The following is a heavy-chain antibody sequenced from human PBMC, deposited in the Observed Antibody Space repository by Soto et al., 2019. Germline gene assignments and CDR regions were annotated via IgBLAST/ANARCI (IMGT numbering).Heavy chain of an antibody. CDR1: GFTFSSYW. V-gene: IGHV3-7*05. D-gene: IGHD3-22*01. CDR3: ARGPYAKYYYDSSGYYVPYYFDY. CDR2: IKQDGSEK. Sequence: GGSLRLSCAASGFTFSSYWMSWVRQAPGKGLGWVANIKQDGSEKCYVDSVKGRFTISRDNAKNSLYLQMNSLRAEDTAVYYCARGPYAKYYYDSSGYYVPYYFDYWGQGTLVTVSS. J-gene: IGHJ4*02.